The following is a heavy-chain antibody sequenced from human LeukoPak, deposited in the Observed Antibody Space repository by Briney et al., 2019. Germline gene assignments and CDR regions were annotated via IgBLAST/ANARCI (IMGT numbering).Heavy chain of an antibody. Sequence: PSETLSLTCTVSGYSISSGYYWGWIRQPPGKGLEWIGSIYHSGSTYYNPSLKSRVTISVDTSKNQFSLKLSSVTAADTAVYYCARAWTDYGDYEFFWYFDLWGRGTLVTVSS. CDR3: ARAWTDYGDYEFFWYFDL. CDR1: GYSISSGYY. J-gene: IGHJ2*01. D-gene: IGHD4-17*01. CDR2: IYHSGST. V-gene: IGHV4-38-2*02.